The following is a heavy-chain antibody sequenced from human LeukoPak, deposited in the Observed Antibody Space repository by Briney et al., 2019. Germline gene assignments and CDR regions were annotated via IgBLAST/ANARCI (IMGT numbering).Heavy chain of an antibody. CDR2: IVVGSGNT. Sequence: GTSVTVSCKASGFTFTSSAMQWVRQARGQRLEWIGWIVVGSGNTNYAQKFQERVTITRDMSTSTAYMELSSLRSEDTAVYYCAAVYVDTAMVDLDYWGQGTLVTVSS. CDR3: AAVYVDTAMVDLDY. CDR1: GFTFTSSA. V-gene: IGHV1-58*02. J-gene: IGHJ4*02. D-gene: IGHD5-18*01.